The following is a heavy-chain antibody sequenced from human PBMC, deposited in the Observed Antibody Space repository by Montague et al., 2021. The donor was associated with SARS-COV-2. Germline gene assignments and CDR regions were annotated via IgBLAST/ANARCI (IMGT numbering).Heavy chain of an antibody. V-gene: IGHV4-31*03. D-gene: IGHD3-22*01. CDR3: ARGVVRKGYYDSSGYYILKPGPGGLDY. CDR1: GGSISTVGY. Sequence: TLSLTCTVSGGSISTVGYWSWIRQHPGKGLEWIGYIYYSGSTYYNPSLRSRVTISVDTSKNQFSLTLFSVTAADTAVYYCARGVVRKGYYDSSGYYILKPGPGGLDYWGQGSLVTVSS. J-gene: IGHJ4*02. CDR2: IYYSGST.